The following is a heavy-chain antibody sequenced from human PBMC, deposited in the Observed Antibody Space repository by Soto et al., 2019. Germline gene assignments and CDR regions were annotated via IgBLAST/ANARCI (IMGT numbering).Heavy chain of an antibody. V-gene: IGHV4-59*01. D-gene: IGHD4-17*01. CDR2: IYYSGRT. Sequence: QVQLQESGPGLVKPSETLSLTCTVSGGSISSYYWSWIRQPPGKGLELIGYIYYSGRTNYNPPLTSRITISVDTSKNQFSLKLSSVTAADSAVYYCARAYGDYVFDYWGQGTLVTVSS. J-gene: IGHJ4*02. CDR3: ARAYGDYVFDY. CDR1: GGSISSYY.